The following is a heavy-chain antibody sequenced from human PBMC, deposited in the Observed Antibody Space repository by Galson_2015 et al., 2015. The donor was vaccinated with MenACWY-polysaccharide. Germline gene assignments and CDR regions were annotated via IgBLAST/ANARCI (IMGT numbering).Heavy chain of an antibody. CDR2: ISSTDLK. CDR3: ARDPRQSLNLRSYWFFDL. V-gene: IGHV3-69-1*01. Sequence: SLRLSCAASGFIFSDHSVHWVRQAPGKGLEWVSFISSTDLKDYADSVRGRFTISRDNAKNSLFLQMDSLSGEDTALYFCARDPRQSLNLRSYWFFDLWGRGTLVTVSS. J-gene: IGHJ2*01. D-gene: IGHD5/OR15-5a*01. CDR1: GFIFSDHS.